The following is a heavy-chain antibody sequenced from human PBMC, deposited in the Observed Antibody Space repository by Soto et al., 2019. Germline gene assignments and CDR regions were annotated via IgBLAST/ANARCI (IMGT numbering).Heavy chain of an antibody. CDR1: GFTFGGFY. D-gene: IGHD3-22*01. V-gene: IGHV3-11*01. CDR3: GRDTCYDGSGYHSGGVDF. Sequence: QVQLVESGGGSVKPGGSLRLSCAASGFTFGGFYMGWIRQAPGRGLEWVSFISGSGGNIYLADSVKGRFAISRDNTKNSLYLQMNSLRAEDTAVYYCGRDTCYDGSGYHSGGVDFWGQGTLVTVSS. J-gene: IGHJ4*02. CDR2: ISGSGGNI.